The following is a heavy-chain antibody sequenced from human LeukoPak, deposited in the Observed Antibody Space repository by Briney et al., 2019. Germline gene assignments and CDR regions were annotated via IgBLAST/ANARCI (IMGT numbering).Heavy chain of an antibody. Sequence: SETLSPTCTVSGGSISSGSYYWSWIRQPAGKGLEWIGRIYTSGSTNYNPSLKSRVTISVDTSKNKFSLKLSSVTAADTAVYYCASCRDGYNFDYWGQGTLVTVSS. J-gene: IGHJ4*02. D-gene: IGHD5-24*01. CDR2: IYTSGST. CDR1: GGSISSGSYY. V-gene: IGHV4-61*02. CDR3: ASCRDGYNFDY.